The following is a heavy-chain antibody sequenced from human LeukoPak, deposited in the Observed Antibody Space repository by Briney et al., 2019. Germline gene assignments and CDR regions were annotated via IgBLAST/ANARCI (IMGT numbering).Heavy chain of an antibody. Sequence: ASVKVSCKASGYTFTSYDINWVRQATGRGLEWMGWMNPNSGNTGYAQKFQGRVTMTRNTSISTAYMELSSLRSEDTAVYYCARERGTDIVVVPAASYGMDVWGQGTTVTVSS. CDR2: MNPNSGNT. D-gene: IGHD2-2*01. CDR1: GYTFTSYD. CDR3: ARERGTDIVVVPAASYGMDV. V-gene: IGHV1-8*01. J-gene: IGHJ6*02.